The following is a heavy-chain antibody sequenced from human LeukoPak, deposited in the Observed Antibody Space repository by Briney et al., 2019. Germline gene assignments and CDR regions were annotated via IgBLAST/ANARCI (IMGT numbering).Heavy chain of an antibody. D-gene: IGHD3-16*02. J-gene: IGHJ4*02. V-gene: IGHV4-34*01. Sequence: SETLSLTCAVYGGSFSGYYWSWIRQPPGKGLEWIGEINHSGSTNYNPSLKSRVTISVDTSRNQFSLKLSSVTAADTAVYYCARARTDYDYVWGSYRYTYYFDYWGQGTLVTVSS. CDR2: INHSGST. CDR3: ARARTDYDYVWGSYRYTYYFDY. CDR1: GGSFSGYY.